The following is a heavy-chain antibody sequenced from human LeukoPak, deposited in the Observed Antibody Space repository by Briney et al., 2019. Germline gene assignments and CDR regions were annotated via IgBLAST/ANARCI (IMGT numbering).Heavy chain of an antibody. V-gene: IGHV1-2*02. Sequence: ASVKVSCKASGYTFTDHYIHWVRQAPGQGLEWMGWINPNSGGTKYAQKFQGRVTMTRDTSTSTAYMEPSRLRSDDTAIYYCPRVNTVVSWFAPWGQGPLVTVSS. D-gene: IGHD2-2*02. CDR1: GYTFTDHY. CDR3: PRVNTVVSWFAP. CDR2: INPNSGGT. J-gene: IGHJ5*02.